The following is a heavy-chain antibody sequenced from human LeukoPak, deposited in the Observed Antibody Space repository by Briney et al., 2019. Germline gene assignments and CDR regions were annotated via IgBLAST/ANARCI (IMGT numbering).Heavy chain of an antibody. V-gene: IGHV3-23*01. J-gene: IGHJ4*02. CDR3: ARGFTIFGVVSDY. Sequence: QPGGSLRLSCAASGFTFSSYAMSWVRQAAGKGLEWVSGISDSGGSTYYADSVKGRFTISRDNFKNKLYLQMNSLRAEDTAVYYCARGFTIFGVVSDYWGQGTLVTVSS. D-gene: IGHD3-3*01. CDR1: GFTFSSYA. CDR2: ISDSGGST.